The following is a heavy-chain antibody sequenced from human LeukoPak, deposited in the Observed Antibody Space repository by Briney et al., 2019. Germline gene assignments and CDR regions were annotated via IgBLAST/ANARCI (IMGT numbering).Heavy chain of an antibody. CDR3: AKMGHVGYGSGSYFGY. CDR1: GFTFSSYG. CDR2: IRYDGSNK. V-gene: IGHV3-30*02. D-gene: IGHD3-10*01. Sequence: PGGSLRLSCAASGFTFSSYGMHWVRQAPGKGLEWVAFIRYDGSNKYYADSVKGRFTISRDNSKNTLYLQMNSLRAEDTAVYYCAKMGHVGYGSGSYFGYWGQGTLVTVSS. J-gene: IGHJ4*02.